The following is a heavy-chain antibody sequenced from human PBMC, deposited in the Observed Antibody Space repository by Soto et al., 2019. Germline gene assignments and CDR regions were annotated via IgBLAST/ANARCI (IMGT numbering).Heavy chain of an antibody. D-gene: IGHD7-27*01. Sequence: SETLSLTCTVSGGSVSSGSYYWSWIRQPPGKGLECIGYIYYSGSTNYNPSLKSRVTISVDTSKNQFSLKLSSVTAADTAVYYCARVSCCWGHGDYLDFWAQRTLVTGSS. CDR2: IYYSGST. J-gene: IGHJ4*02. CDR3: ARVSCCWGHGDYLDF. V-gene: IGHV4-61*01. CDR1: GGSVSSGSYY.